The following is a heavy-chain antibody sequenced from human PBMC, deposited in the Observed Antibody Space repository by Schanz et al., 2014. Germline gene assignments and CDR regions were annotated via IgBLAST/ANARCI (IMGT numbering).Heavy chain of an antibody. CDR2: ISDSGDST. J-gene: IGHJ5*01. CDR1: GFTFSTTW. D-gene: IGHD3-16*01. CDR3: AKDLYNYGIFDS. V-gene: IGHV3-48*03. Sequence: EVQLVESGGGLIKPGGSLRLSCLASGFTFSTTWMNWVRQAPGKGLEWVSDISDSGDSTHYADSVKGRFSISRDNAKNSLFLQMNSLSAEDTAVYYCAKDLYNYGIFDSWGQGTLVTVSS.